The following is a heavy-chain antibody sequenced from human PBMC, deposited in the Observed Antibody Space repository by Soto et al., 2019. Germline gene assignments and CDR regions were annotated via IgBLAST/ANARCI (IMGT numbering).Heavy chain of an antibody. V-gene: IGHV1-69*01. Sequence: QVQLVQSGAEVKKPGSSVKVSCKACGGTFSSYAISWVRQAPGQGLEWMGGIIPISGTANYAQKFQGRVTITADESRSTAYMELSSLRSEDTAVYYCARSQGSSTSLEIYYYYYYGMDVWGQGTTVTVSS. D-gene: IGHD2-2*01. CDR2: IIPISGTA. J-gene: IGHJ6*02. CDR3: ARSQGSSTSLEIYYYYYYGMDV. CDR1: GGTFSSYA.